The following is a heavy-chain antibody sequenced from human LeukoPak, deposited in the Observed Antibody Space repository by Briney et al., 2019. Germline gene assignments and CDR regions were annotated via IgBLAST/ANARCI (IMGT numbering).Heavy chain of an antibody. CDR3: ARDAGYSYGSHYYYYYGMDV. J-gene: IGHJ6*02. CDR1: GGSISSYY. Sequence: PSETLSLTCTVSGGSISSYYWSWIRQPPGKGLEWIGYIYYSGSTNYNPSLKSRVTISVDTSKNQFSLKLSSVTAADTAVYYCARDAGYSYGSHYYYYYGMDVWGQGTTVTVSS. CDR2: IYYSGST. V-gene: IGHV4-59*01. D-gene: IGHD5-18*01.